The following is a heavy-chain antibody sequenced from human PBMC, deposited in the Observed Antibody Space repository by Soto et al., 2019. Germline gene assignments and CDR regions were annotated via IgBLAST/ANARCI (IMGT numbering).Heavy chain of an antibody. D-gene: IGHD2-15*01. J-gene: IGHJ6*02. CDR2: IYYSGST. Sequence: SETLSLTCTVSGGSISSGGYYWSWIRQHPGKGLEWIGYIYYSGSTYYNPSLKSRVTISVDTSKNQFSLKLSSVTAADTAVYYCARDGGALGYYYGMDVWGQGTTVTVS. CDR3: ARDGGALGYYYGMDV. CDR1: GGSISSGGYY. V-gene: IGHV4-31*03.